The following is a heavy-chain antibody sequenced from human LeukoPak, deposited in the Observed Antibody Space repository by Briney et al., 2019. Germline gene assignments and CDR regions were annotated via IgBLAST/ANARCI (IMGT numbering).Heavy chain of an antibody. J-gene: IGHJ6*03. CDR1: GFTFSSYW. D-gene: IGHD1-26*01. V-gene: IGHV3-74*01. CDR2: INSDGSST. Sequence: GGSLRLSCAASGFTFSSYWMHWVRQAPGKGLVWVSRINSDGSSTSYADSVKGRFTISRDNAKNTLYLQMNSLRAEDTAVYYCAKDSKIVGPTFRSYHYMDVWGKGTTVTISS. CDR3: AKDSKIVGPTFRSYHYMDV.